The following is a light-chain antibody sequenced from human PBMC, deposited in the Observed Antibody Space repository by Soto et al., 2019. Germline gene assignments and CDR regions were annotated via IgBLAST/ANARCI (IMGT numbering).Light chain of an antibody. Sequence: QSALTQPRSVSGSPGQSVTISCTGTSSDVVGYNYVAWYQQHPGKAPKLMIYDFNKRPSGVPDRFSGSKSGNTASLTISGLQAEDEADYYCCSYAGSYTVVFGGGTKLTVL. CDR1: SSDVVGYNY. CDR2: DFN. CDR3: CSYAGSYTVV. V-gene: IGLV2-11*01. J-gene: IGLJ2*01.